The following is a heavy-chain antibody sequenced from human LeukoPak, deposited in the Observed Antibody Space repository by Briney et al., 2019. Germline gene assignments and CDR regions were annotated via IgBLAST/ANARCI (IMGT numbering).Heavy chain of an antibody. CDR2: ISGSGGST. CDR3: ANRYCSSTSCYYFDY. Sequence: GGSLRLSCAASGFTFSSYAMSWVRQAPGKGLEWVSAISGSGGSTYYADSVKGRFTISRDNSKNTLYLQMNSLRAEDTAVYYCANRYCSSTSCYYFDYWGQGTLVTVSS. J-gene: IGHJ4*02. CDR1: GFTFSSYA. D-gene: IGHD2-2*01. V-gene: IGHV3-23*01.